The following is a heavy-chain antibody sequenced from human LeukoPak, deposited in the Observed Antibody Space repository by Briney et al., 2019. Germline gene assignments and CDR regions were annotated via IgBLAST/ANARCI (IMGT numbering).Heavy chain of an antibody. D-gene: IGHD2-8*01. J-gene: IGHJ4*02. CDR3: ARLKDDVTKLDY. Sequence: PGGSLRLSCAASGFTFSRYTMFWVRQAPGKGLEWVANINQDGSQKRYVDSVQGRFTISRDNTKNSLFLQMNSLRAEDTAVYYCARLKDDVTKLDYWGQGTLGTVSS. CDR2: INQDGSQK. V-gene: IGHV3-7*01. CDR1: GFTFSRYT.